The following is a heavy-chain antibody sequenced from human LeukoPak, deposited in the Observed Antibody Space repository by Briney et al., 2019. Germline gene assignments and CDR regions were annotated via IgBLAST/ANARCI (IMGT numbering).Heavy chain of an antibody. CDR3: ARDPLNWNDEKSQTFDY. J-gene: IGHJ4*02. CDR1: GYTFTSYY. CDR2: INPSGGST. D-gene: IGHD1-1*01. Sequence: ASVKVSCKASGYTFTSYYMHWVRQAPGQGLEWMGIINPSGGSTSYAQKFQGRVTTTRDTSTSTVYMELSSLRSEDTAVYYCARDPLNWNDEKSQTFDYWGQGTLVTVSS. V-gene: IGHV1-46*01.